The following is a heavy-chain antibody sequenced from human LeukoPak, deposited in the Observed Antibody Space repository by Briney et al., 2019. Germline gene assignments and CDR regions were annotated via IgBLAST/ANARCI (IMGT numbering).Heavy chain of an antibody. CDR3: GREAAAGHTKYNLFDY. CDR1: GGSISSSSYY. D-gene: IGHD6-13*01. V-gene: IGHV4-39*02. Sequence: PSETLSLTCTVSGGSISSSSYYWGWIRQPPGKGLEWIGSIYYSGSTYYNPSLKSRVTISVDTSKNQFSLKLSSVTAADTAVYYCGREAAAGHTKYNLFDYWGQGTLVTVSS. CDR2: IYYSGST. J-gene: IGHJ4*02.